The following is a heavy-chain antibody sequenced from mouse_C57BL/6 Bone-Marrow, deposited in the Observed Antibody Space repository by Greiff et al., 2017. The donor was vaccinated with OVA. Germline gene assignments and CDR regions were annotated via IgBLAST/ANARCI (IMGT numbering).Heavy chain of an antibody. D-gene: IGHD1-1*01. V-gene: IGHV1-5*01. J-gene: IGHJ1*03. CDR2: IYPGNSDT. Sequence: DVQLQPSGTVLARPGASVKMSCKTSGYTFTSYWMHWVKQRPGQGLEWIGAIYPGNSDTSYNQKFKGKAKLTAVTSASTAYMELSSRTNEDSAVYYCTRGDYYGSSYGYFDVWGTGTTVTVSS. CDR1: GYTFTSYW. CDR3: TRGDYYGSSYGYFDV.